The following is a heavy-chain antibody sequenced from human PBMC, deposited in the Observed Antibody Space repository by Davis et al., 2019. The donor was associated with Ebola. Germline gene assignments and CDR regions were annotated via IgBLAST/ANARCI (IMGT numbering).Heavy chain of an antibody. D-gene: IGHD3-3*01. J-gene: IGHJ4*02. CDR3: ARLRGDYSDDFDF. CDR1: GFIFSKYS. V-gene: IGHV3-21*01. Sequence: GESLKISCAASGFIFSKYSMNWIRQAPGKGLEWVSTISSGSNYIYYTDSVKGRFTLSRDNGKNSLFLQMDNLRAEDTAVYYCARLRGDYSDDFDFWGQGTLVTVSS. CDR2: ISSGSNYI.